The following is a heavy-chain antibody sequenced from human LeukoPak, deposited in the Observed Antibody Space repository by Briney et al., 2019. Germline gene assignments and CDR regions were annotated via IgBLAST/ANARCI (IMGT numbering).Heavy chain of an antibody. V-gene: IGHV4-34*01. CDR1: GGSFSGYY. CDR3: ARRRGYSYGRSFDP. CDR2: INHSGST. D-gene: IGHD5-18*01. J-gene: IGHJ5*02. Sequence: PSETLSLTCAVYGGSFSGYYWSWIRQPPEKGLEWIGEINHSGSTNYNPSLKSRVTISVDTSKNQFSLKLSSVTAADTAVYYCARRRGYSYGRSFDPWGQGTLVTVSS.